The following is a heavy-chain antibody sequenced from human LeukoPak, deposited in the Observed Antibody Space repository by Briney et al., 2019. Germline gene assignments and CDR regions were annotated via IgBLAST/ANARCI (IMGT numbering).Heavy chain of an antibody. J-gene: IGHJ2*01. Sequence: SETLSLTCTVSGGSISSSSYYWGWIRQPPGKGLGWLGSIYYSGTTYYNPSLKSRVTISVDTSKNQFSLKLSSVTAADTAVYHCASGPPDSSSWYCDLWGRGTLVTVSS. CDR2: IYYSGTT. V-gene: IGHV4-39*01. CDR1: GGSISSSSYY. D-gene: IGHD6-13*01. CDR3: ASGPPDSSSWYCDL.